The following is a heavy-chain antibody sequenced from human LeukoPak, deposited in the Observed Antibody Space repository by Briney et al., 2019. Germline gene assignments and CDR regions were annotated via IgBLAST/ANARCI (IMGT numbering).Heavy chain of an antibody. D-gene: IGHD3-10*01. V-gene: IGHV3-48*01. CDR2: ISSSSSSI. CDR1: GFTFSSYS. CDR3: ARDLGPVHSGY. J-gene: IGHJ4*02. Sequence: GGSLRLSCAASGFTFSSYSMNWVRQAPGKGLEWVSYISSSSSSIHYADSVKGRFTISRDDAKNSLYLQMNSLRAEDTAVYYCARDLGPVHSGYWGQGTLVTVSS.